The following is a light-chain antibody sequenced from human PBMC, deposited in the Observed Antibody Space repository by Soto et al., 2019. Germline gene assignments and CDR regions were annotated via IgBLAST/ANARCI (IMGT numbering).Light chain of an antibody. V-gene: IGLV6-57*04. J-gene: IGLJ2*01. CDR1: SGSIANND. CDR2: ENN. CDR3: QSYDRDFVG. Sequence: NFMLTQPHSVSESPGKTLSISCTRSSGSIANNDVKWYQQRPGSAPTTVIYENNQRLSGVPDRFSGSTDGSSNSASRTISGLQTEDGADYYCQSYDRDFVGFGGGTQLTVL.